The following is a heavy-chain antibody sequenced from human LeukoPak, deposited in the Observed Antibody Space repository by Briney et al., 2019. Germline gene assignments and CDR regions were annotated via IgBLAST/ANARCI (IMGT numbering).Heavy chain of an antibody. CDR3: ARVWTYYYDSSGSESFDY. CDR1: VFTFSDYY. V-gene: IGHV3-11*01. D-gene: IGHD3-22*01. J-gene: IGHJ4*02. Sequence: GGSPRLSCAASVFTFSDYYMSWIRQAPGKGLEWVSYISSSGSTIYYADSVKGRFTISRDNAKNSLYLQMNSLRAEDTAVYYCARVWTYYYDSSGSESFDYWGQGTLVTVSS. CDR2: ISSSGSTI.